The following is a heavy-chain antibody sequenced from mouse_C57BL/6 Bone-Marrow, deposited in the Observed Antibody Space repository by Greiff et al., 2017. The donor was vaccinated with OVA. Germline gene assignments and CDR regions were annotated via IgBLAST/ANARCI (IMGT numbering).Heavy chain of an antibody. V-gene: IGHV5-9-1*02. J-gene: IGHJ3*01. CDR3: TRVYYSNPWFAY. Sequence: EVQRVESGEGLVKPGGSLKLSCAASGFTFSSYAMSWVRQTPEKRLEWVAYISSGGDYIYYADTVKGRFTLSRDNARNTLYLQMSSLKSEDTAMYYCTRVYYSNPWFAYWGQGTLVTVSA. CDR2: ISSGGDYI. CDR1: GFTFSSYA. D-gene: IGHD2-5*01.